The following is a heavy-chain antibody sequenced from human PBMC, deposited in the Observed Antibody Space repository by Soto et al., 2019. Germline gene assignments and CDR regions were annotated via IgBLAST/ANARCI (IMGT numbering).Heavy chain of an antibody. CDR1: GFTFSNSA. Sequence: GGSLRLSCAASGFTFSNSAMNWIRQAQGKGLEWVSAISGSGASTYYADSVKGRFTISRDNSKNTLYLQMNSLRAEDTAVYYCAKDGSYYYDSSGYYDYWGQGTLVTVSS. V-gene: IGHV3-23*01. CDR3: AKDGSYYYDSSGYYDY. J-gene: IGHJ4*02. D-gene: IGHD3-22*01. CDR2: ISGSGAST.